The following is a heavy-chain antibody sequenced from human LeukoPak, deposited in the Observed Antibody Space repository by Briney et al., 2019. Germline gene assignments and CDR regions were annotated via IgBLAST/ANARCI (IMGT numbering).Heavy chain of an antibody. Sequence: SETLSLTCAVYGGSFSGYYWSWIRQPPRKGLVWVGEINHSGSTNYNPILKRRVTISVATSQNQFSLKLSSVTASDTAVYYDAKNYALSHDFQHWGQGTLVTVSS. CDR1: GGSFSGYY. CDR3: AKNYALSHDFQH. J-gene: IGHJ1*01. CDR2: INHSGST. D-gene: IGHD1-7*01. V-gene: IGHV4-34*01.